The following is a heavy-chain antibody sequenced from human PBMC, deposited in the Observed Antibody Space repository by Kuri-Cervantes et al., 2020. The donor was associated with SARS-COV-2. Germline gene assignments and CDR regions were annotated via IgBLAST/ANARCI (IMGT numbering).Heavy chain of an antibody. Sequence: GESLKISCKGSGYSFSNFWIAWVRQMPGKGLEWMGIIYPGDSDTRYGPSFQGQVTISADKSISTAYLQWASLKASDTAMYYCAIPRRDYGSGSRYGGFDYWGQGTLVTVSS. CDR2: IYPGDSDT. CDR3: AIPRRDYGSGSRYGGFDY. V-gene: IGHV5-51*01. J-gene: IGHJ4*02. CDR1: GYSFSNFW. D-gene: IGHD3-10*01.